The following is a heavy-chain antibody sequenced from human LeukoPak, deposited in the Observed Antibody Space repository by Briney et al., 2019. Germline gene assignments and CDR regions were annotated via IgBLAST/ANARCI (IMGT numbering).Heavy chain of an antibody. J-gene: IGHJ5*02. V-gene: IGHV4-59*12. CDR2: IYYSGST. CDR1: GGSISSYY. D-gene: IGHD1-1*01. CDR3: ARAGVGTCLWFDP. Sequence: PSETLSLTCTVSGGSISSYYWSWIRQPPGKGLEWIGYIYYSGSTNYNPSLKSRVTISVDTSKNQFSLKLSSVTAADTAVYYCARAGVGTCLWFDPWGQGTLVTVSS.